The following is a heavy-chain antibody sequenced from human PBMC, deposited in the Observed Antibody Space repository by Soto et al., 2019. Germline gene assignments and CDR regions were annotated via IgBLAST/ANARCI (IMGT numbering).Heavy chain of an antibody. CDR2: IYYSGST. D-gene: IGHD3-3*01. CDR1: GGSISSGGYY. Sequence: QVQLQESGPGLEKPSQTLSLSCTVSGGSISSGGYYWSWIRQHSGKGLEWMGYIYYSGSTYYNPSLKSRVTISVDTSKNQFSLKLSSVTAADTAVYYCARVITIFGVGADFDYWGQGTLVTVSS. V-gene: IGHV4-31*03. J-gene: IGHJ4*02. CDR3: ARVITIFGVGADFDY.